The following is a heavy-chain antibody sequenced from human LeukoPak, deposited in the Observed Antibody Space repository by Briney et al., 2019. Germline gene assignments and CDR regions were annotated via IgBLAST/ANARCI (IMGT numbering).Heavy chain of an antibody. CDR2: RNPNSGNP. CDR1: GYTFTSYD. D-gene: IGHD3-22*01. Sequence: ASVKVSFKCSGYTFTSYDINWVRQAPGQGGEWVGWRNPNSGNPGYAQKFHGRVTMTSHTLISTAYMELSSLRSEDTAVYYCARGGYYDSSGYYSDFDYWGQGTLLTVSS. V-gene: IGHV1-8*01. J-gene: IGHJ4*02. CDR3: ARGGYYDSSGYYSDFDY.